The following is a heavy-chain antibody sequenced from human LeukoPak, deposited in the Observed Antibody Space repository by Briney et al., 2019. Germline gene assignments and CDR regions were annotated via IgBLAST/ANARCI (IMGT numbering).Heavy chain of an antibody. CDR3: ARVPHYYYYYGMDV. CDR2: INHSGST. CDR1: GGSFSGYY. Sequence: PSETLSLTCAVYGGSFSGYYWSWIRQPPGKGLEWIGEINHSGSTNYNPSLKSRVTISVDTSKNQFSLKLSSVTAADTAVYYCARVPHYYYYYGMDVWGQGTTVTVSS. J-gene: IGHJ6*02. V-gene: IGHV4-34*01.